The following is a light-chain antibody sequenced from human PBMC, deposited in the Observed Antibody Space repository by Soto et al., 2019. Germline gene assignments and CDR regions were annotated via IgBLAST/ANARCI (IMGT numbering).Light chain of an antibody. J-gene: IGLJ3*02. CDR1: SSNVGGYSY. V-gene: IGLV2-11*01. Sequence: QSALTQPRSVSASPGQTVTISCTGTSSNVGGYSYVSWYQQHPGIAPHLIIYDVTKRPSGVPDRFSGSKSGNTASLNTSGLQAEDDADYYCCSYAGSYSWVFGGGTKLTVL. CDR3: CSYAGSYSWV. CDR2: DVT.